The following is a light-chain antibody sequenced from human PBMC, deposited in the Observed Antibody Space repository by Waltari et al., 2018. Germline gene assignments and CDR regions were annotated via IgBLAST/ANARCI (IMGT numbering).Light chain of an antibody. Sequence: DTQMTQSPSTLPASVGDRVTITCRASQRISTLFAWFQQKQGNPPKLLIYKTFNLERGVPSRFSGSGSGTEFTIPITSLQPDDFATYYCQQYSSSSMFSFGQGTKLEIK. CDR2: KTF. CDR1: QRISTL. J-gene: IGKJ2*03. CDR3: QQYSSSSMFS. V-gene: IGKV1-5*03.